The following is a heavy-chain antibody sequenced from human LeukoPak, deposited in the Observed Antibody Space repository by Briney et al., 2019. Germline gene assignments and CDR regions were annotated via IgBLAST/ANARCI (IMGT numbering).Heavy chain of an antibody. CDR3: ARDGFYGDSPGDFDY. CDR2: IIPIFGTA. V-gene: IGHV1-69*13. CDR1: GGTFSSYA. D-gene: IGHD4-17*01. Sequence: ASVKVSCKASGGTFSSYAISWVRQAPGQGLERMGGIIPIFGTANYAQKFQGRVTITADESTSTAYMELSGLRSEDTAVYYCARDGFYGDSPGDFDYWGQGTLVTVSS. J-gene: IGHJ4*02.